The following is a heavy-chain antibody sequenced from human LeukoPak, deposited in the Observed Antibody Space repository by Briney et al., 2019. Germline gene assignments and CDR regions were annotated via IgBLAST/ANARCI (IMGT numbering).Heavy chain of an antibody. CDR1: GFTFSDYY. V-gene: IGHV3-11*01. CDR2: ISSSGSTI. Sequence: GGSLRLSCAASGFTFSDYYMSWIRQAPGKGREGGSYISSSGSTIYYADSVKGRFTISRDNAKNSLYLQLNSLRAEDTAVYYCARDGPVQLDREYYYYYMDVWGKGTTVTVSS. D-gene: IGHD1-1*01. CDR3: ARDGPVQLDREYYYYYMDV. J-gene: IGHJ6*03.